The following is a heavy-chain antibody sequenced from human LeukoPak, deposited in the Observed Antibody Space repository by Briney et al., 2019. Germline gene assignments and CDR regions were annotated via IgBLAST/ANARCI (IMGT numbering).Heavy chain of an antibody. CDR1: GFTFSTYA. D-gene: IGHD2-2*01. Sequence: GGSLRLSYVASGFTFSTYALSWVRQAPGKGLEWVSAISSSGGSPYYADSVNGRFTISRDNSKNTLYLQMNSLRAEDTALYYCAKDQALSLSSSRALDYWGQGTLVTVSS. CDR2: ISSSGGSP. V-gene: IGHV3-23*01. CDR3: AKDQALSLSSSRALDY. J-gene: IGHJ4*02.